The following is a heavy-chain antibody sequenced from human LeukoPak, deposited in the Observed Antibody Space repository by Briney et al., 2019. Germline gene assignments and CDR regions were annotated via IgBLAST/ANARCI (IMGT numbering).Heavy chain of an antibody. CDR1: GGSISSYY. CDR2: IYYSGST. V-gene: IGHV4-59*01. D-gene: IGHD2-2*01. Sequence: SETLSLTCTVSGGSISSYYWSWIRQPPGKGLEWIGYIYYSGSTNYNPSLKSRVTISVDTSKNQFSLKLSTVTAADTAVYYCARGDSTQWGAFDIWGQGTMVTVSS. J-gene: IGHJ3*02. CDR3: ARGDSTQWGAFDI.